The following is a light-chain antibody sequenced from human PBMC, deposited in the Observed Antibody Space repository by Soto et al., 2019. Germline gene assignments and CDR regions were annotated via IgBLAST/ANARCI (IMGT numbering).Light chain of an antibody. V-gene: IGLV2-11*01. Sequence: QSALTQPPSVSGSPGQSVTISCSGTSSDIGGYSFVSWYQQHPGNTPKLIIYDVRNRPSGVPDRFSGSKSGNTASLTISGLQAEDEADYYCCSYAGTYSVIFGGGTQQTVL. CDR1: SSDIGGYSF. CDR3: CSYAGTYSVI. J-gene: IGLJ2*01. CDR2: DVR.